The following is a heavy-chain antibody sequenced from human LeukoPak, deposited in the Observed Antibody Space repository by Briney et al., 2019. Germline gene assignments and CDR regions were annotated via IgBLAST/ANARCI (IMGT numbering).Heavy chain of an antibody. Sequence: GGSLRLSCAASGFTFSDYYMSWIRQAPGKGLEWVSCISSSGSTIYYADSVKGRFTISRDNAKNSLYLQMNSLRAEDTAVYYCARDTETIDSSGYYPDYWGQGTLVTVSS. CDR3: ARDTETIDSSGYYPDY. CDR2: ISSSGSTI. V-gene: IGHV3-11*01. D-gene: IGHD3-22*01. J-gene: IGHJ4*02. CDR1: GFTFSDYY.